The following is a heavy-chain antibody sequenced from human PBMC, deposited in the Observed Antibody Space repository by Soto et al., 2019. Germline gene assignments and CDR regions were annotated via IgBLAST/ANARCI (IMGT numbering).Heavy chain of an antibody. Sequence: HPGASLRLSSTTSGFTFRSHAMSSVRQAPGKGLEWGSAIIGSGGTTYYADSVKGRFTISRDNSKSTLYLLMDSLGAEDTAVYFCAKVEDCSGGSCYGVYWGQGT. D-gene: IGHD2-15*01. CDR3: AKVEDCSGGSCYGVY. CDR2: IIGSGGTT. V-gene: IGHV3-23*01. J-gene: IGHJ4*02. CDR1: GFTFRSHA.